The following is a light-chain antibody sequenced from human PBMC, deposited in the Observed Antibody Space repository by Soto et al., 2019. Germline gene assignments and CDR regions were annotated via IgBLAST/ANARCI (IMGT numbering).Light chain of an antibody. CDR1: SSDVGGYDY. CDR2: EVI. V-gene: IGLV2-14*01. Sequence: QSALTQPASVSGSPGQSTTISCTGTSSDVGGYDYVSWYQLHPGKAPKLLIYEVINRPSGVSNRFSGSKSGNTASLTISGLQAEDEADYYCSSYTTSFTVVFGGGTKVTVL. J-gene: IGLJ2*01. CDR3: SSYTTSFTVV.